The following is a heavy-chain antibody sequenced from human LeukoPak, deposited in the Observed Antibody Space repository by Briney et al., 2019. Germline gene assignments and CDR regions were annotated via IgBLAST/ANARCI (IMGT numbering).Heavy chain of an antibody. Sequence: GGSLRLSCAASGFRFSDSWMSWVRQAPGQGLEWVANIKLDGNEKYYVDSVKGRFTISRDNAKNSLYLQMNSLRAEDTAVYYCARDISIAVARGWFDPWGRGTLVTVSS. CDR2: IKLDGNEK. V-gene: IGHV3-7*01. D-gene: IGHD6-19*01. J-gene: IGHJ5*02. CDR3: ARDISIAVARGWFDP. CDR1: GFRFSDSW.